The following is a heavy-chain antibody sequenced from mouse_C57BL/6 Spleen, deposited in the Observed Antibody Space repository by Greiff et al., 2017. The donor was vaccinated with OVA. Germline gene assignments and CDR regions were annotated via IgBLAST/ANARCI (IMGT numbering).Heavy chain of an antibody. CDR2: IYPGSGST. CDR3: AREIMVWYFDV. CDR1: GYTFTSYW. V-gene: IGHV1-55*01. D-gene: IGHD1-1*02. Sequence: QVHVKQPGAELVKPGASVKMSCKASGYTFTSYWITWVKQRPGQGLEWIGDIYPGSGSTNYNEKFKSKATLTVDTSSSTAYMQLSSLTSEDSAVYYCAREIMVWYFDVWGTGTTVTVSS. J-gene: IGHJ1*03.